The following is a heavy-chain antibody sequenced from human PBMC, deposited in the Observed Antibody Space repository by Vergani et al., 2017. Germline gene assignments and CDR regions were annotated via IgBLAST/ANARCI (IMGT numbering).Heavy chain of an antibody. J-gene: IGHJ6*02. V-gene: IGHV4-34*01. D-gene: IGHD5-12*01. CDR2: INHSGST. CDR1: GGSFSGYY. Sequence: QVQLQQWGAGLLKPSETLSLTCAVYGGSFSGYYWSWIRQPPGKGLEGIGEINHSGSTNYNPSLKSRVTISVDTSKNQFSLKLSSVTAADTAVYYCARQGYSGYDFTSPPRRYYYGMDVWGQGTTVTVSS. CDR3: ARQGYSGYDFTSPPRRYYYGMDV.